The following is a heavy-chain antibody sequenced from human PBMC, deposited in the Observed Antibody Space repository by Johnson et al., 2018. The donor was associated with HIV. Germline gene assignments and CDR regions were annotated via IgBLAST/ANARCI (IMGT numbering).Heavy chain of an antibody. CDR1: GFTFSDYY. CDR2: ISSSDSTI. J-gene: IGHJ3*01. CDR3: TTVARWIRTVAAFDV. D-gene: IGHD5-18*01. Sequence: HVQLVESGGGLVQPGGSLRLSCVASGFTFSDYYMSWIRQAPGKGLEWISYISSSDSTIYSADSVQGRFTISRDNAKNSLYLQMNSLRAEDTAVYYCTTVARWIRTVAAFDVWGQGTMVTVSS. V-gene: IGHV3-11*01.